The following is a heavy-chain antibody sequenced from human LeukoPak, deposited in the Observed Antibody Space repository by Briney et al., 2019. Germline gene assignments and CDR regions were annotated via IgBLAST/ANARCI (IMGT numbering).Heavy chain of an antibody. Sequence: GALRLSCAASGYTFSSYGMSWVRRAPGKGLERVSAISGSGGSTYYADSVKGRFTISRDNSKNTLYLQMNSLRAEDTAVYYCAKAASSGYYYVVDYWGQGTLVTVSS. CDR1: GYTFSSYG. V-gene: IGHV3-23*01. D-gene: IGHD3-22*01. CDR2: ISGSGGST. CDR3: AKAASSGYYYVVDY. J-gene: IGHJ4*02.